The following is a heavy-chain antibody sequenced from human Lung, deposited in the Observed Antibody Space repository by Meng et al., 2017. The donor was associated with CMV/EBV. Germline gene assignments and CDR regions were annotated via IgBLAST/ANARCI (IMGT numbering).Heavy chain of an antibody. CDR1: GVSSTTHNW. Sequence: VHSPEPGPAMAKPSEPLSPTYPVSGVSSTTHNWWAWVRQPPGKGLEWIGEIPHRGSSAYNPSLKSRVSMSIDKSKNQFSLKLTSVTAADTAVYHCLRRSGGSVWGQGTLVTVSS. V-gene: IGHV4-4*02. J-gene: IGHJ1*01. CDR3: LRRSGGSV. CDR2: IPHRGSS. D-gene: IGHD3-10*01.